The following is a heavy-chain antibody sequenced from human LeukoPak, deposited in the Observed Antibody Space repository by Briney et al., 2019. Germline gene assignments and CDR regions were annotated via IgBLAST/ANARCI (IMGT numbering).Heavy chain of an antibody. V-gene: IGHV5-51*01. CDR2: ICPGDSDT. CDR3: ARHTTVWGSLRFDY. J-gene: IGHJ4*02. D-gene: IGHD3-16*01. Sequence: GESLKISCKGSGYGFSSYWIGWVRQLPGKGLEYMGIICPGDSDTRYSQSFQGQVTISADKSITTAYLQWSSLKASDTAMYYCARHTTVWGSLRFDYWGQGTLVTVSS. CDR1: GYGFSSYW.